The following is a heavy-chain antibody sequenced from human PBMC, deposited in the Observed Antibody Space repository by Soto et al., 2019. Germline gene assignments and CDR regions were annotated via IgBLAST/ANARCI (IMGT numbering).Heavy chain of an antibody. V-gene: IGHV3-74*03. Sequence: EVQLVESGGGLVQPGGSRRVSCAASGFTFRSHRIHWVRQAPEQGLEWVSRINTDGGGTTYVDSVKGRFTIATDNAENTVYLQRTGLRVEDTAVYYCATVFDVWGQGTLVTVSS. J-gene: IGHJ4*02. CDR1: GFTFRSHR. CDR3: ATVFDV. CDR2: INTDGGGT.